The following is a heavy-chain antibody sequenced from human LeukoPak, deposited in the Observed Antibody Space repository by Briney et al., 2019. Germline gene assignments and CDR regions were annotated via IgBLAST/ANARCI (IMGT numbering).Heavy chain of an antibody. J-gene: IGHJ4*02. Sequence: SETLSLTCAVYGGSFSGYYWSWIRQPPGKGLEWIGEINHSGSTNYNPSLKSRVNISVDTSKNQFSLKLSSVTAADTAVYYCASHFSGSYYGGYYLDYWGQGTLVTVSS. D-gene: IGHD1-26*01. V-gene: IGHV4-34*01. CDR1: GGSFSGYY. CDR2: INHSGST. CDR3: ASHFSGSYYGGYYLDY.